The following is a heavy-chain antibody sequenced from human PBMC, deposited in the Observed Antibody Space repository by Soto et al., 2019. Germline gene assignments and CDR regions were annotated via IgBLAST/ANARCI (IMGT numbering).Heavy chain of an antibody. D-gene: IGHD4-17*01. CDR1: GFTFSSYS. V-gene: IGHV3-21*01. CDR2: ISSSSSYI. CDR3: ARAKGADYGDYVFDYYYYYGMDV. J-gene: IGHJ6*02. Sequence: PGGSLRLSCAASGFTFSSYSMNWVRQAPGKGLEWVSSISSSSSYIYYADSVKGRFTISKDNDKNSLYLQMNSLRAEDTAVYYCARAKGADYGDYVFDYYYYYGMDVWGQGATVTVSS.